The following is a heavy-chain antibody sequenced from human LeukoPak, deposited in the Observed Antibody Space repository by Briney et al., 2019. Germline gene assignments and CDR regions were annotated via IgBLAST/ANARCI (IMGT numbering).Heavy chain of an antibody. CDR3: ARTYYYDSSGYHLDY. Sequence: SETLSLTCTVSGGSISSYYWSWIRQPPGKGLEWIWYIYYSGSTNYNPSLKSRVTISVDTSNNQFSLKLSSVTAADTAVYYCARTYYYDSSGYHLDYWGQGTLVTVSS. D-gene: IGHD3-22*01. V-gene: IGHV4-59*01. J-gene: IGHJ4*02. CDR1: GGSISSYY. CDR2: IYYSGST.